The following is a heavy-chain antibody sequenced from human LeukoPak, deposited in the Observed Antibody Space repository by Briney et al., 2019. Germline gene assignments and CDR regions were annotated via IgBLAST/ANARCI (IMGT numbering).Heavy chain of an antibody. V-gene: IGHV3-21*01. CDR1: GFTFSSYS. J-gene: IGHJ3*02. Sequence: GGSLRLSCAASGFTFSSYSMNWVRQAPGKGLEWVSSISSSSSYIYYADSVKGRFTISRDNAKNSLYLQMNSLRAEDTAVYYCARVVLLWFGESSKGDAFDIWGQGTMVTVSS. CDR3: ARVVLLWFGESSKGDAFDI. D-gene: IGHD3-10*01. CDR2: ISSSSSYI.